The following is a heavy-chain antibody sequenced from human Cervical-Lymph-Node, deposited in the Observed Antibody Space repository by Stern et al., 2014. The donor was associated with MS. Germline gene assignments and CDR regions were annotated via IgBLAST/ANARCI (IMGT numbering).Heavy chain of an antibody. V-gene: IGHV3-9*01. J-gene: IGHJ6*02. D-gene: IGHD1-26*01. CDR2: ISWNSGNI. CDR3: AKDRDSGSYNYYYGMDV. CDR1: GFSFDDYA. Sequence: VQLVQSGGGLVQPGRSLRLSCAASGFSFDDYAMHWVRQSPGKGLEWVSGISWNSGNIGYADSVKGRFTISRDNAKNSLYLQMNSLRAEDTALYFCAKDRDSGSYNYYYGMDVWGQGTPVTVSS.